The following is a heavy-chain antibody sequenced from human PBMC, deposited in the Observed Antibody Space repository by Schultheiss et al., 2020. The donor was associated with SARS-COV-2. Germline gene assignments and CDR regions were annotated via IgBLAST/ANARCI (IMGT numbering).Heavy chain of an antibody. J-gene: IGHJ6*02. CDR2: IWYDGSNK. V-gene: IGHV3-33*01. D-gene: IGHD6-13*01. Sequence: GGSLRLSCAASGFTFSSYGMHWVRQAPCKGLEWVAVIWYDGSNKFYADSVKGRFTISRDNSKNTLYLQMNSLRAEDTAVYYCARDEMTAAAGLHGMDVWGRGTTVTVSS. CDR3: ARDEMTAAAGLHGMDV. CDR1: GFTFSSYG.